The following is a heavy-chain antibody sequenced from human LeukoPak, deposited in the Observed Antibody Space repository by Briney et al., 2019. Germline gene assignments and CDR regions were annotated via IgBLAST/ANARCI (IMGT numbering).Heavy chain of an antibody. V-gene: IGHV4-30-2*01. Sequence: SETLSLTCTVSGGSISSGGYYWSWIRQPPGKGLEWIGYMFHSGRTYYNSSLNSRVTISVDRSNNQFSLKLRSVTAADTAVYYCAKIAVAGTRAADCWGPGTLVTVSS. D-gene: IGHD6-19*01. CDR2: MFHSGRT. J-gene: IGHJ4*02. CDR1: GGSISSGGYY. CDR3: AKIAVAGTRAADC.